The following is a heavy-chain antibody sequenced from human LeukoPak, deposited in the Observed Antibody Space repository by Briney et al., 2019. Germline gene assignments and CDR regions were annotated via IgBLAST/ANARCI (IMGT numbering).Heavy chain of an antibody. CDR1: GFTFSSYG. J-gene: IGHJ4*02. D-gene: IGHD3-10*01. V-gene: IGHV3-30*03. CDR3: ASALNYYGPFDY. Sequence: GRSLRLSCAASGFTFSSYGMHWVRQAPGKGLEWVAVISYDGSNKYYADSVKGRFTISRDNSKSTLYLQMNSLRAEDTAVYYCASALNYYGPFDYWGQGTLVTVSS. CDR2: ISYDGSNK.